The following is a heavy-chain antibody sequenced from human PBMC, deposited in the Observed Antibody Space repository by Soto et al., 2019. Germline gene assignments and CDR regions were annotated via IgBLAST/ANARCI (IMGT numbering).Heavy chain of an antibody. Sequence: GGSLRLSCAASGFTFSDYYMSWIRQAPGKGLEWVSYISSSGSTIYYADSVKGRFTISRDNAKNLLYLQMNSLRAEDTAVYYCARVLKDSYGFFDYWGQGTLVTVSS. CDR3: ARVLKDSYGFFDY. CDR1: GFTFSDYY. V-gene: IGHV3-11*01. CDR2: ISSSGSTI. J-gene: IGHJ4*02. D-gene: IGHD5-18*01.